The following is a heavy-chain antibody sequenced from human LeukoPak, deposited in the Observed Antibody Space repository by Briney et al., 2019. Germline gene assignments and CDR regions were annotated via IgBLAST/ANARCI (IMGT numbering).Heavy chain of an antibody. CDR3: ARDPSVAHLYYFDY. V-gene: IGHV3-48*01. CDR2: ISSSSSTI. J-gene: IGHJ4*02. CDR1: GFTFSSYW. D-gene: IGHD4-23*01. Sequence: GGSLRLSCAASGFTFSSYWMHWVRQDPGKGLEWVSYISSSSSTIYYADSVKGRFTISRDNAKNSLYLQMNSLRAEDTAVYYCARDPSVAHLYYFDYWGQGTLVTVSS.